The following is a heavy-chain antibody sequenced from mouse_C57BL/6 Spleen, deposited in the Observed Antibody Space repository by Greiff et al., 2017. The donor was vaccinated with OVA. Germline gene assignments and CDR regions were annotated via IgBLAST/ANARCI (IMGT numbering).Heavy chain of an antibody. V-gene: IGHV5-4*01. CDR3: ARDEGITTVVAPDAMDY. CDR2: ISDGGSYT. D-gene: IGHD1-1*01. CDR1: GFTFSSYA. Sequence: DVKLVESGGGLVKPGGSLKLSCAASGFTFSSYAMSWVRQTPEKRLEWVATISDGGSYTYYPDNVKGRFTISRDNAKNNLYLQMSHLKSEDTAMYYCARDEGITTVVAPDAMDYWGQGTSVTVSS. J-gene: IGHJ4*01.